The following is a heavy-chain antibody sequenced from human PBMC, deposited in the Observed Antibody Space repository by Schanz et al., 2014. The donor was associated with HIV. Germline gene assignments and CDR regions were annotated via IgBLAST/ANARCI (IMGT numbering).Heavy chain of an antibody. V-gene: IGHV3-21*01. CDR3: VRETSSGVDYFDY. J-gene: IGHJ4*02. CDR2: ISGGSGDK. D-gene: IGHD3-10*01. CDR1: GFTFDSYT. Sequence: EVQVVDSGGGLVKPWGSLRLSCVVSGFTFDSYTMNWVRQAPGKGLEWVSSISGGSGDKLYADSIKGRFTISRDNANNSVYLQMNSLSGEDTAVYYCVRETSSGVDYFDYWGQGTLVTVSP.